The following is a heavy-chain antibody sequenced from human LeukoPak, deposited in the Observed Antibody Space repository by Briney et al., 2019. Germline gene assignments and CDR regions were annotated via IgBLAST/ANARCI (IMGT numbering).Heavy chain of an antibody. CDR3: ARDPSGSGWGLNN. V-gene: IGHV3-33*01. D-gene: IGHD6-19*01. J-gene: IGHJ4*02. Sequence: PGGSLRLSCTASGFNFGSDAMHWVRQAPGKGLEWVAFIWYDGSNDHYADSVKGRFTTSRDNSKNTVCLQMNSLRVEDTAVYYCARDPSGSGWGLNNWGQGTLVTVSS. CDR1: GFNFGSDA. CDR2: IWYDGSND.